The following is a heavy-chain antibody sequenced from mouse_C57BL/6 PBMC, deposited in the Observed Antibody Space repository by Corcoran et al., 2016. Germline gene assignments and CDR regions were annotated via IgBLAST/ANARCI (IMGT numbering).Heavy chain of an antibody. Sequence: QVQLQQSGPELVKPGASVKISCKASGYSFTSYYINWVKQRPGQGLEWIARIYPGSGNTYYNEKFKGKATLTAEKSSSTAYMQLSSLTSEDSAVYFCAYSNLFAYWGQGTLVTVSA. J-gene: IGHJ3*01. V-gene: IGHV1-66*01. CDR1: GYSFTSYY. CDR2: IYPGSGNT. CDR3: AYSNLFAY. D-gene: IGHD2-5*01.